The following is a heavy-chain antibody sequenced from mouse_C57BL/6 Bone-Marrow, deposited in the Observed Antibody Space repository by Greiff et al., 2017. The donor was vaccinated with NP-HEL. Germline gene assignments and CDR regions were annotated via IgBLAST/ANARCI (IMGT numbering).Heavy chain of an antibody. J-gene: IGHJ3*01. Sequence: LVESGAELVRPGASVKLSCKASGYTFTDYYINWVKQRPGQGLEWIARIYPGSGNTYYNEKFKGKATLTAEKSSSTAYMQLSSLTSEDSAVYFCARDDEGFAYWGQGTLVTVSA. CDR1: GYTFTDYY. CDR3: ARDDEGFAY. V-gene: IGHV1-76*01. CDR2: IYPGSGNT. D-gene: IGHD2-12*01.